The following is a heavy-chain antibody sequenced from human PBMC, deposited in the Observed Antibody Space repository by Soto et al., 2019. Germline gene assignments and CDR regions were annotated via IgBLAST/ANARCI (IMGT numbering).Heavy chain of an antibody. Sequence: QVQLVQSGAEVKKPGASVKVSCKASGYTFTSYGISWVRQAPGQGLEWMGWISAYNGNTNYAQKLQGRVTMTTDTYTTTAYMELRSMRSDDTAVYYCARDSVDTAMFGYGMDVWGQGTTVTVSS. CDR1: GYTFTSYG. J-gene: IGHJ6*02. D-gene: IGHD5-18*01. CDR2: ISAYNGNT. V-gene: IGHV1-18*01. CDR3: ARDSVDTAMFGYGMDV.